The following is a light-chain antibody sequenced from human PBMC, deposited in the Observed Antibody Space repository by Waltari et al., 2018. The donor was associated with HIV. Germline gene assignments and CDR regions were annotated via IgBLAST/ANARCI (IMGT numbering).Light chain of an antibody. CDR1: QSLYNSNNTNS. CDR3: QQHDVSPYT. Sequence: DIVMSQSPDTLDVSLGERATINCRSSQSLYNSNNTNSLACYHQKPRQPPKLLIYWASTRNSGVTDRFTGSGSGTDFTLSISSLQAEDVAVYYCQQHDVSPYTFGQGTKV. V-gene: IGKV4-1*01. J-gene: IGKJ2*01. CDR2: WAS.